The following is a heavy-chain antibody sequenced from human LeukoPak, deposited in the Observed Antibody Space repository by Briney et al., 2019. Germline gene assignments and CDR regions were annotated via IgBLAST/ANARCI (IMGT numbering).Heavy chain of an antibody. CDR3: VKDLQYLPIYCSEY. D-gene: IGHD2-15*01. CDR1: RFTFEDYA. J-gene: IGHJ4*02. Sequence: PGGSLRLSCTASRFTFEDYAMHSVRHPPGKCLEWVSSISWNSGTTNYADSVKGRFNISGDNAKNSLSLQMNSLGTEDTAVYYCVKDLQYLPIYCSEYWGRGALVTVTS. CDR2: ISWNSGTT. V-gene: IGHV3-9*01.